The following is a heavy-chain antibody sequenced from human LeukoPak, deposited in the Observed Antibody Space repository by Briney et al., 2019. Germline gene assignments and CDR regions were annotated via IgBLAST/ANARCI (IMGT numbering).Heavy chain of an antibody. D-gene: IGHD1-26*01. CDR3: AKSVRVGAIGYYFDY. Sequence: GGSLRLSCAASGFTFSSYGMSWVRQAPGKGLEWVSAISGSGGSTYYADSVKGRFTISRDNSKNTLYLQMNSLRAEDTAVYYCAKSVRVGAIGYYFDYWGQGTLVTVSS. CDR2: ISGSGGST. V-gene: IGHV3-23*01. J-gene: IGHJ4*02. CDR1: GFTFSSYG.